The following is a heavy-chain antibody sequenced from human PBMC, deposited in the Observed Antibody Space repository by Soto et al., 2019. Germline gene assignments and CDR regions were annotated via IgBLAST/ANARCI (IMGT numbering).Heavy chain of an antibody. CDR3: AILQWLVLGTDY. Sequence: ASLKVSCKTSGYTFTSYYMHWVRQAPGQGLEWMGIINPSGGSTSYAQKFQGRVTMTRDTSTSTVYMELSSLRSEDTAVYYCAILQWLVLGTDYWGQGTLVTVS. V-gene: IGHV1-46*03. D-gene: IGHD6-19*01. CDR1: GYTFTSYY. J-gene: IGHJ4*02. CDR2: INPSGGST.